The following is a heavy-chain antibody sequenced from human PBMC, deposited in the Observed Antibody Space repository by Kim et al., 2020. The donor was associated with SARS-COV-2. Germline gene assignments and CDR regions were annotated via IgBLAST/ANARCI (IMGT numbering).Heavy chain of an antibody. CDR1: GFTFDDYA. CDR3: AKDMGGYGLAVAGAFYYGMDV. V-gene: IGHV3-9*01. Sequence: GGSLRLSCAASGFTFDDYAMHWVRQAPGKGLEWVSGISWNSGSIGYADSVKGRFTISRDNAKNSLYLQMNSLRAEDTALYYCAKDMGGYGLAVAGAFYYGMDVWGQGTTVTVSS. D-gene: IGHD6-19*01. CDR2: ISWNSGSI. J-gene: IGHJ6*02.